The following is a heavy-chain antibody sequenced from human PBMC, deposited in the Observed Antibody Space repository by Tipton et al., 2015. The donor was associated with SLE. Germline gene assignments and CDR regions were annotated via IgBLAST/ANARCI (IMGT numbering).Heavy chain of an antibody. CDR2: ISYDGSNK. CDR1: GFTFSSYA. J-gene: IGHJ6*03. V-gene: IGHV3-30*03. D-gene: IGHD4-17*01. CDR3: ARDEDYGAHYYYYYMDV. Sequence: RSLRLSCAASGFTFSSYAMHWVRQAPGKGLEWVAVISYDGSNKYYADSVKGRFTISKDNSDNTVYLEMNSLRPEDTGVYYCARDEDYGAHYYYYYMDVWGIGTTVTVSS.